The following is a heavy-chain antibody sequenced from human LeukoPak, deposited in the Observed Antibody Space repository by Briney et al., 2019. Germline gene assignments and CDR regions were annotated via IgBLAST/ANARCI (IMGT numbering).Heavy chain of an antibody. Sequence: SETLSLTCAVYGGSFSGNYWTWIRQPPGKGLEWIGEINHSGSTNYNSSLKSRVTISVDTAKNQFSLKVTSVTAADTAVYYCARPSSGWQNSYYYYYMDVWGKGTTVTISS. CDR1: GGSFSGNY. J-gene: IGHJ6*03. CDR3: ARPSSGWQNSYYYYYMDV. D-gene: IGHD6-19*01. V-gene: IGHV4-34*01. CDR2: INHSGST.